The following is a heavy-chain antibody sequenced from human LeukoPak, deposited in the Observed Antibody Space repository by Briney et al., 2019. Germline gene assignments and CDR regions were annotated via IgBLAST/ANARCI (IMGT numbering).Heavy chain of an antibody. CDR3: ARDSGFWLY. CDR2: IYSDGDT. CDR1: GDHITSGSYY. V-gene: IGHV4-39*07. J-gene: IGHJ4*02. D-gene: IGHD3-22*01. Sequence: SETLSLTCTVSGDHITSGSYYWRWIRQPPGKGLEWIGNIYSDGDTSFNPSLKSRITMSVDTSKNQFSLKLNSVTAADTAVYFCARDSGFWLYWGQGTLVSVSS.